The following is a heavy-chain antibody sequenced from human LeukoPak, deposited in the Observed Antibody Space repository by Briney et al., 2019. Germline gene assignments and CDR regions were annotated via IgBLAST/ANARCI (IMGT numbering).Heavy chain of an antibody. CDR1: GGSFSGYY. CDR2: INHSGST. Sequence: SETLSLTCAVYGGSFSGYYWSWIRQPPGKGLEWIEEINHSGSTNYNPSLKSRVTISVDTSKNQFSLKLSSVTAADTAVYYCARRRGGNYYYMDVWGKGTTVTVSS. CDR3: ARRRGGNYYYMDV. V-gene: IGHV4-34*01. D-gene: IGHD3-3*01. J-gene: IGHJ6*03.